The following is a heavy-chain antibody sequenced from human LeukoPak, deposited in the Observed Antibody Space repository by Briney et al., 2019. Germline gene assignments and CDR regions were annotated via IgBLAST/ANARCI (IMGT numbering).Heavy chain of an antibody. CDR3: ARGQVLRVHRVWFDP. V-gene: IGHV3-7*01. D-gene: IGHD3-10*01. J-gene: IGHJ5*02. CDR2: IKQDGTDK. Sequence: GGSLRLSCVASGFTFSSSWMSWVRQAPGKDLEGLANIKQDGTDKYYADSVKGRFTISRDNAENALYLQMDSLRVDDTAVYYCARGQVLRVHRVWFDPWGQGTLVTVSS. CDR1: GFTFSSSW.